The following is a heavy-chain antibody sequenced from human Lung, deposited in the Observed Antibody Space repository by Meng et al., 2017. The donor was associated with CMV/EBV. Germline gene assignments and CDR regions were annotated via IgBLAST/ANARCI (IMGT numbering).Heavy chain of an antibody. J-gene: IGHJ3*02. CDR1: GGTFASHT. Sequence: SVXVSXXTTGGTFASHTISWVRQAPGQRLEWMGRIIPFLDMTNYAQMFQGRITITADRSTSTAYMELNSLKSEDTAIYYCASGYCNGNRCHSAVDMWGQGTRVTVSS. V-gene: IGHV1-69*02. CDR3: ASGYCNGNRCHSAVDM. CDR2: IIPFLDMT. D-gene: IGHD2-2*03.